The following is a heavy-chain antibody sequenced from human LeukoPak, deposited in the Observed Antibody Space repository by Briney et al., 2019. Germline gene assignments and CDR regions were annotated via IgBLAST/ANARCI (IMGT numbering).Heavy chain of an antibody. V-gene: IGHV4-59*01. CDR3: TRHGGTTRGWFDP. CDR2: IYYSGST. D-gene: IGHD1-1*01. J-gene: IGHJ5*02. Sequence: SETLSLTCTVSGGSISSYYWSWIRQPPGKGLEWIGYIYYSGSTNYNPSLKSRVTISVDTSKNQFSLKLSSVTAADTAVYYCTRHGGTTRGWFDPWGQGTLVTVSS. CDR1: GGSISSYY.